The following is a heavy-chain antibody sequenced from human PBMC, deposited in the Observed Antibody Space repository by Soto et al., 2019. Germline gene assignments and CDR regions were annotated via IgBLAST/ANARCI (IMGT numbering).Heavy chain of an antibody. V-gene: IGHV3-33*01. CDR1: GFTFKNYG. D-gene: IGHD3-16*01. J-gene: IGHJ4*02. CDR2: ILDDGSKQ. CDR3: ARDDEYVDNGLDY. Sequence: QVQLVESGGGVVQPGRSLRLSCVASGFTFKNYGMPWVRQAPGKGLEWVAVILDDGSKQWYGDSVKGRFIISRDNSKNTLYLEMSSLRPEDTAVYYCARDDEYVDNGLDYWGQGTLVTVSS.